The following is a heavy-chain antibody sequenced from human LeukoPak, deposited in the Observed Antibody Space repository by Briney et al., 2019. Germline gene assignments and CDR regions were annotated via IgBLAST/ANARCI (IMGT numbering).Heavy chain of an antibody. CDR1: GFTFSSFS. Sequence: GGSLRLSCAASGFTFSSFSMNWVRQAPGKGLELLSYISSTSSAIYYADSLKGRFTISRDNAKNSLYLQMNSLRTEDTAVYYCARAIASYGDSAYWGQGTLVTVSS. CDR2: ISSTSSAI. D-gene: IGHD5-18*01. J-gene: IGHJ4*02. CDR3: ARAIASYGDSAY. V-gene: IGHV3-48*04.